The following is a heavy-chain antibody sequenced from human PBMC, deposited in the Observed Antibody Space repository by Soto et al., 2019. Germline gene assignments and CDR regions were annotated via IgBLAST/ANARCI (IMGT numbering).Heavy chain of an antibody. J-gene: IGHJ4*02. CDR3: ATNRGYDFYYFDS. Sequence: SGTLSLTRAVSGGSLKTGWFYLAWIRPHPGKGLEWIGYIYYSGSTYYNPSLESRISMSVDLSKNQFSLRLTSVTAADTAVYYCATNRGYDFYYFDSWGQGALVTVSS. D-gene: IGHD5-12*01. CDR1: GGSLKTGWFY. V-gene: IGHV4-31*11. CDR2: IYYSGST.